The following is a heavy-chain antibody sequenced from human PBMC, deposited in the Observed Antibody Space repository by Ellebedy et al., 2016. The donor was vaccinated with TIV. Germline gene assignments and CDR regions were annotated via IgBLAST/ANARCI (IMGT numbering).Heavy chain of an antibody. CDR2: INQHGSDI. V-gene: IGHV3-7*03. Sequence: GESLKISCAASGFTFSNYWMSWVRQAPGKGLEWVANINQHGSDINYVDSVKGRFTISRDNAKRSLFLQMNSLRVDDTAVYYCVTWGQSYGRWGQGSLVTISS. D-gene: IGHD3-16*01. CDR3: VTWGQSYGR. CDR1: GFTFSNYW. J-gene: IGHJ4*02.